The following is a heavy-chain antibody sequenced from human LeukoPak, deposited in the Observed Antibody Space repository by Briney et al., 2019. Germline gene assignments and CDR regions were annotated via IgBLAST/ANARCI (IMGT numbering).Heavy chain of an antibody. V-gene: IGHV3-53*01. D-gene: IGHD3-16*01. CDR1: GFTVSSNY. Sequence: GGSLRLSCAASGFTVSSNYMSWVRQAPGKGLEWVSAISGSASSTYYADSVKGRFTISRDNSKNTLYLQMNSLRAEDTAVYYCARVRWGGLYYFDYWGQGTLVTVSS. J-gene: IGHJ4*02. CDR2: ISGSASST. CDR3: ARVRWGGLYYFDY.